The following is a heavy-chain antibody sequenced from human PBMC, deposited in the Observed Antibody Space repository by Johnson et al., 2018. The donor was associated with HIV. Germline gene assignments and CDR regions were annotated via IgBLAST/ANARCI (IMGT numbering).Heavy chain of an antibody. CDR1: GFAFRDYY. Sequence: VQLVESVGGLVKPGGSMRLSCGASGFAFRDYYMNWMRQAPGKGLEWVSHISSSGTIIYYADSVKGRFTVSRDNAKKSLYLQMNTLRVEDTAVYYCARESSPWGGDSVGYGLDIWGRGTMVTVSS. CDR2: ISSSGTII. D-gene: IGHD5-18*01. J-gene: IGHJ3*02. CDR3: ARESSPWGGDSVGYGLDI. V-gene: IGHV3-11*04.